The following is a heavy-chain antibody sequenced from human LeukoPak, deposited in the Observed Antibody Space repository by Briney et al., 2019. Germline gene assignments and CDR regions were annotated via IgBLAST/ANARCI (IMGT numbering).Heavy chain of an antibody. Sequence: GASVKVSCKTSGYTFISYGITWVRQAPGQGLEWVGWINTYNGNTNYAQKFQGRVTMTTDTSTSIAYMELRSLTSDDTAVYFCARTVSTSWFYFDYWGQGTLVTVSS. V-gene: IGHV1-18*01. D-gene: IGHD6-13*01. CDR1: GYTFISYG. CDR2: INTYNGNT. CDR3: ARTVSTSWFYFDY. J-gene: IGHJ4*02.